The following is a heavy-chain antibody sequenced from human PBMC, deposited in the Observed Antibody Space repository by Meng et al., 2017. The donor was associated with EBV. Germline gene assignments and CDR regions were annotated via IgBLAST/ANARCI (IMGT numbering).Heavy chain of an antibody. CDR3: ARGRTYYYDSSGYYYKYYFDY. CDR1: GCPFIRYA. CDR2: IIPIFGTA. J-gene: IGHJ4*02. Sequence: QVQLVQSGAEVMKPGSSVKVSCKASGCPFIRYAISWVRQAPGQGLEWMGGIIPIFGTANYAQKFQGRVTITADESTSTAYMELSSLRSEDTAVYYCARGRTYYYDSSGYYYKYYFDYWGQGTLVTVSS. V-gene: IGHV1-69*01. D-gene: IGHD3-22*01.